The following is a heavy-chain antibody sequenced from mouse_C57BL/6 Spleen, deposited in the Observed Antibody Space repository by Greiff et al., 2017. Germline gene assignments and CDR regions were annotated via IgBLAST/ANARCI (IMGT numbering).Heavy chain of an antibody. V-gene: IGHV10-1*01. Sequence: EVHLVESGGGLVQPKGSLKLSCAASGFSFNTYAMNWVRQAPGKGLEWVARIRSKSNNYATYYADSVKDRFTISRDDSESMLYLQMNNLKTEDTAMYYCVRSGGNYEGDYFDYWGQGTTLTVSS. J-gene: IGHJ2*01. CDR3: VRSGGNYEGDYFDY. CDR2: IRSKSNNYAT. D-gene: IGHD2-1*01. CDR1: GFSFNTYA.